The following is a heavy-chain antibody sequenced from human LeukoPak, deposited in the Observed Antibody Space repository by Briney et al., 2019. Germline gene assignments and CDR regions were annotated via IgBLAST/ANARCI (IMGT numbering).Heavy chain of an antibody. J-gene: IGHJ5*02. CDR1: GGSVSSSTYS. CDR3: AAGSTIFGVLIMGSWFDP. CDR2: IYKSGNT. D-gene: IGHD3-3*01. Sequence: PSETLSLTCNLSGGSVSSSTYSWVWIRQAPRKGLEWSGSIYKSGNTYDNPALKSRVTISVDTSKNHFSLKLSSVTAADTAVYYCAAGSTIFGVLIMGSWFDPWGQGTLVTVSS. V-gene: IGHV4-39*02.